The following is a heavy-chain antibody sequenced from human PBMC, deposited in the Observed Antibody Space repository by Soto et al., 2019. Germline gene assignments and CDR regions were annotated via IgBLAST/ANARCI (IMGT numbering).Heavy chain of an antibody. CDR3: AKDMSGGGRWRGLDY. D-gene: IGHD2-15*01. CDR2: ISGNSGSI. V-gene: IGHV3-9*01. J-gene: IGHJ4*02. Sequence: EVQLVESGGGLVQPGRSLRLSCAASGFTFDDYAMHWVRQAPGKGLEWVSGISGNSGSIGYADSAKVRFTIARDNAKTAMYQQLNSLRAEDTALYSWAKDMSGGGRWRGLDYWGQGTLVTVSS. CDR1: GFTFDDYA.